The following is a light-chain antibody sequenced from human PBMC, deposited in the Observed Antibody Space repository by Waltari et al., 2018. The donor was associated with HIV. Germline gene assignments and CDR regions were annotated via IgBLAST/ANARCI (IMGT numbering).Light chain of an antibody. CDR2: NVN. Sequence: QSALTQPASASGSPGPSITISCTGTSNDIGRYEYVSWYQQHPGKAPNLIIYNVNRRPTGVSDRFPGSKSGNTASLTISGLQPEDEADYYCGAYTGSGNLGLFGGGTKLTVL. J-gene: IGLJ2*01. V-gene: IGLV2-14*03. CDR1: SNDIGRYEY. CDR3: GAYTGSGNLGL.